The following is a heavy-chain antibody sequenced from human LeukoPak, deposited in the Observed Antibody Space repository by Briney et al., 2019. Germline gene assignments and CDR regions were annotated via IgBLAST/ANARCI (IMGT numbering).Heavy chain of an antibody. J-gene: IGHJ4*02. CDR2: IYYSGST. CDR1: GGSISSSSYY. D-gene: IGHD6-13*01. CDR3: ARHEGYSSSWPIYYFDY. V-gene: IGHV4-39*01. Sequence: SETLSLTCTVSGGSISSSSYYWGWIRQPPGKGLEWIGSIYYSGSTYYNPSLKSRVTISVDTSKNQFSLKLSSVTAADTAVYYCARHEGYSSSWPIYYFDYWGQGTLVTVSS.